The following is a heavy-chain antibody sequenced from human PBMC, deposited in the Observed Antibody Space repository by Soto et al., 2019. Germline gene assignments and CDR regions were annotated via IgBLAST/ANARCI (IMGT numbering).Heavy chain of an antibody. CDR1: GGTFSSYA. CDR2: IIPIFGTA. J-gene: IGHJ4*02. CDR3: ARDSGDYYDSSGPLDY. D-gene: IGHD3-22*01. Sequence: VKVSCKASGGTFSSYAISWVRQAPGQGLEWMGGIIPIFGTANYAQKFQGRVTITADKSTSTAHMELSSLRSEDTAVYYCARDSGDYYDSSGPLDYWGQGTLVTVSS. V-gene: IGHV1-69*06.